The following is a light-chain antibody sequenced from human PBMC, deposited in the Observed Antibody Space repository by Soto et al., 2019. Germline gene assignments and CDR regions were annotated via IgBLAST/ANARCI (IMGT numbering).Light chain of an antibody. CDR2: TAS. V-gene: IGKV1-9*01. CDR3: QQLHGSPRT. Sequence: DIQLTQSPSFLSASVGDRVTITCRASQDIGTFLAWYQQKPGKAPKLLIYTASTLHSGVPSRFSGSGSGTEFTLTISTLQPEDFGSYYCQQLHGSPRTFGRGTKLDI. J-gene: IGKJ2*01. CDR1: QDIGTF.